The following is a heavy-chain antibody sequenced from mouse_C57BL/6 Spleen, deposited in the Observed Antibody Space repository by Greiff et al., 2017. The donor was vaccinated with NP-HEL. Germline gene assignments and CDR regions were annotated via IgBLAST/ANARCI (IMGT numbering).Heavy chain of an antibody. CDR2: INPGSGGT. D-gene: IGHD2-5*01. V-gene: IGHV1-54*01. J-gene: IGHJ3*01. CDR3: ARCRYSNFSWFAY. CDR1: GYAFTNYL. Sequence: VQLQQSGAELVRPGTSVKVSCKASGYAFTNYLIEWVKQRPGQGLEWIGVINPGSGGTNYNEKFKGKATLTADKSSSTAYMQLSSLTSEDSAVYFCARCRYSNFSWFAYWGQGTLVTVSA.